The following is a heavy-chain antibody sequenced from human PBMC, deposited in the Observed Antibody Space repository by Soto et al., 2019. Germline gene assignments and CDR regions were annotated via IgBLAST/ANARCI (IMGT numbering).Heavy chain of an antibody. D-gene: IGHD6-13*01. CDR1: GFIFSTYS. Sequence: GGSLRLSCAASGFIFSTYSMNWFRQAPGKGLEWISFINSGSTSIYYADSVRGRFTISRDNAANSLFLQMNSLRDEDTAVYYCARLYSTSTVSRWFGPWGQGPLVTVSS. J-gene: IGHJ5*02. CDR2: INSGSTSI. CDR3: ARLYSTSTVSRWFGP. V-gene: IGHV3-48*02.